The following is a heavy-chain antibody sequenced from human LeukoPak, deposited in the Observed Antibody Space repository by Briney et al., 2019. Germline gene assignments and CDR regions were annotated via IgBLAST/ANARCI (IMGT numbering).Heavy chain of an antibody. CDR1: GYSFTTYW. CDR3: TRQNADYLFDY. V-gene: IGHV5-51*01. CDR2: IYPGDSDT. D-gene: IGHD4-17*01. Sequence: GESLRISCKGSGYSFTTYWIAWVRQMPGKGLEWMGIIYPGDSDTRYSPSFQGQVTISADKSINTAYLQWSSLKASDTAVYYCTRQNADYLFDYWGQGTLVTVSS. J-gene: IGHJ4*02.